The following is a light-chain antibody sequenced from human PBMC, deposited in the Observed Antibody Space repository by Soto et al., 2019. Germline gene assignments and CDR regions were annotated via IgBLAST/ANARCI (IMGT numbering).Light chain of an antibody. CDR1: QSVSSN. Sequence: DMLMTQYPATLSVSPGERATLSCRASQSVSSNLAWYQQKPGQAPRLLIYGASSRATGIPDRFSGSGSGTDFTLTISRLEPEDFAVYYCQQYGSSHPFTFGPGTKVDIK. CDR2: GAS. V-gene: IGKV3-20*01. CDR3: QQYGSSHPFT. J-gene: IGKJ3*01.